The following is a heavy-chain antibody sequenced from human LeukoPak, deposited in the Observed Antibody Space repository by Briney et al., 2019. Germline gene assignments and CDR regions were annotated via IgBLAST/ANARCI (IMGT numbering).Heavy chain of an antibody. CDR3: ARRIQGWFDP. Sequence: ASVNVSFKASGYTFTSYGSNWVRQAPGQGLEWMGWISAYNGNTNYAQKLQGRITMTTDTSTSTAYMELRSLRSDDTAVYYCARRIQGWFDPWGQGTLVTVSS. V-gene: IGHV1-18*01. J-gene: IGHJ5*02. D-gene: IGHD5-18*01. CDR2: ISAYNGNT. CDR1: GYTFTSYG.